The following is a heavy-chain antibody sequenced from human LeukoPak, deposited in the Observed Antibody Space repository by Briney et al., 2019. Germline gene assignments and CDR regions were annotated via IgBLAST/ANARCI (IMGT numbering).Heavy chain of an antibody. CDR3: AREGGPGRAAAPRGYYYYMDV. V-gene: IGHV4-59*01. D-gene: IGHD6-13*01. J-gene: IGHJ6*03. CDR1: SGSISSYY. Sequence: PSETLSLTCSVSSGSISSYYWSWIRQPPGKGLEWIGYMYNSGDTNYNPSLKSRVTISVDTSKNQFSLKLSSVTAADTAVYYCAREGGPGRAAAPRGYYYYMDVWGKGTTVTVSS. CDR2: MYNSGDT.